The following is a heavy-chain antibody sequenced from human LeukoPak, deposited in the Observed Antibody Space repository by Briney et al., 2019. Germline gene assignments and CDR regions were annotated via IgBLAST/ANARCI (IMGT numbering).Heavy chain of an antibody. Sequence: PGRSLRLSCTASGFTFGDYAMSWVRQAPGKGLEWVGFIRSKAYGGTTEYAAFVKGTFTISRDDSKSIAYLQMNGLKTGDTAVYHCSRCHASCNWAPLDLWGQGTLVTVSS. CDR2: IRSKAYGGTT. CDR3: SRCHASCNWAPLDL. CDR1: GFTFGDYA. J-gene: IGHJ5*02. V-gene: IGHV3-49*04. D-gene: IGHD1-1*01.